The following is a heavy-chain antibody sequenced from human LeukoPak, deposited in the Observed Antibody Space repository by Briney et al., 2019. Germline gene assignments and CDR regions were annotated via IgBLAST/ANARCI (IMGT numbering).Heavy chain of an antibody. CDR2: ISGSGGGT. CDR1: GITLSNYA. CDR3: AKRGVVIRVILVGFHKEAYYFDS. Sequence: GGSLRLSCAVSGITLSNYAMSWVRQAPGKGLEWVAGISGSGGGTNYADSVKGRFTISRDNPKNTLYLQMNNLRADDAAVYFCAKRGVVIRVILVGFHKEAYYFDSWGQGALVTVSS. D-gene: IGHD3-22*01. J-gene: IGHJ4*02. V-gene: IGHV3-23*01.